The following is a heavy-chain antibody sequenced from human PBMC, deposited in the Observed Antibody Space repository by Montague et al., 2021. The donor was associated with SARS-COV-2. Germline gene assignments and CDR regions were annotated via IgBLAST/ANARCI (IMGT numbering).Heavy chain of an antibody. CDR3: ARDGSLRFEILIGPRHYYGGMDV. CDR2: NYYSGST. D-gene: IGHD3-9*01. J-gene: IGHJ6*02. V-gene: IGHV4-39*07. CDR1: GGSISSSSYY. Sequence: SETLSLTCTVSGGSISSSSYYWGWIRQPPGKGLEWIGGNYYSGSTYYNPTLKSRVTISVDKSKNQFSLNLSSVTAADTDVYYCARDGSLRFEILIGPRHYYGGMDVWGQGTTVTVSS.